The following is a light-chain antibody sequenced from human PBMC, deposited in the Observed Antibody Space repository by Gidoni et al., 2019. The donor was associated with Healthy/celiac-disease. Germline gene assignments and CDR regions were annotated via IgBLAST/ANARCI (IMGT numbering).Light chain of an antibody. CDR2: GAS. CDR1: QGVSSN. J-gene: IGKJ4*01. Sequence: EIVITLSPATLSVSPGERATLSCRASQGVSSNIAWYQQKPGQAPRLLIYGASTRATGIPARFSGSGSGTDFTLTISSLQSEDFAVYYCQQYNNWPRTFGGGTKVEIK. CDR3: QQYNNWPRT. V-gene: IGKV3-15*01.